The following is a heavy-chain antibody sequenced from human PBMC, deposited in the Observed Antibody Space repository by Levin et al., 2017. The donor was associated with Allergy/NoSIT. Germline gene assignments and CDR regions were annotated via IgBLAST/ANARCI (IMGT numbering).Heavy chain of an antibody. CDR3: ARGLKQTAMVPKPSIKRGNAFDI. J-gene: IGHJ3*02. Sequence: TSETLSLTCAVYGGSFSGYYWSWIRQPPGKGLEWIGEINHSGSTNYNPSLKSRVTISVDTSKNQFSLKLSSVTAADTAVYYCARGLKQTAMVPKPSIKRGNAFDIWGQGTMVTVSS. V-gene: IGHV4-34*01. CDR2: INHSGST. CDR1: GGSFSGYY. D-gene: IGHD5-18*01.